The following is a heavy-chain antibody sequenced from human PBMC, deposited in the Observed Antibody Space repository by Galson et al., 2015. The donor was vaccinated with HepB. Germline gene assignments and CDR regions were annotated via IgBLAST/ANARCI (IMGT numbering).Heavy chain of an antibody. CDR2: ITSSDAGT. V-gene: IGHV3-23*01. CDR1: GFTFSNYA. Sequence: SLRLSCAASGFTFSNYAMIWVRQAPGKGLEWISGITSSDAGTAYADSVKGRFTISRDNSKNTLFLQMGSLRPEDTAVYYCAKAGYCPGVSRFDHYYGMDVWGQGTTVTVSS. CDR3: AKAGYCPGVSRFDHYYGMDV. D-gene: IGHD2-8*02. J-gene: IGHJ6*02.